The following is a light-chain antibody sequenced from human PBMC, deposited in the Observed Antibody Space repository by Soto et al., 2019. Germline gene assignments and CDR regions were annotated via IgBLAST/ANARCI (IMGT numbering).Light chain of an antibody. CDR1: SSNVGSYKL. Sequence: QSVLTQPAPGSGSPGQSINISCTGTSSNVGSYKLVSWYQQHPGKAPKLMIFEVNKRPSWVSNRFSGSKSGNTASLTISGLKVEDEADYYCCSSGGSPTYVFGTGTKGTVL. V-gene: IGLV2-23*02. CDR2: EVN. J-gene: IGLJ1*01. CDR3: CSSGGSPTYV.